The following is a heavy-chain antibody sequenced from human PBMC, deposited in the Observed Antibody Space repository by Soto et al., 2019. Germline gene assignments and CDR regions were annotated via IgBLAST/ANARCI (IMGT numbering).Heavy chain of an antibody. CDR1: RFTFSNYA. V-gene: IGHV3-23*01. Sequence: GGSLRLSCAASRFTFSNYAMSWVRQAPGKGLEWVSVIGGSGGSTYYTDSVKGRFTISRDNSKNTLYLQMNSLRPEDTALYYCAKDEYYYSRSGYYIFDSWGQGPLVTVSS. CDR3: AKDEYYYSRSGYYIFDS. D-gene: IGHD3-22*01. J-gene: IGHJ4*02. CDR2: IGGSGGST.